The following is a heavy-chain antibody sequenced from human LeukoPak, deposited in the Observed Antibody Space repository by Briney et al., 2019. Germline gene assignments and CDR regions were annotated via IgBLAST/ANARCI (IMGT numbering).Heavy chain of an antibody. J-gene: IGHJ4*02. CDR1: GGSISSYY. V-gene: IGHV4-4*09. Sequence: SETLSLTCTVSGGSISSYYWSWIRQPPGKGLEWIGYIYTSGSTNYNPSLKSRVTISVDTSKNQFSLKLSSVTAADTAVYYCARGTHVWGLAYWGQGTLVTVSS. CDR3: ARGTHVWGLAY. D-gene: IGHD1-14*01. CDR2: IYTSGST.